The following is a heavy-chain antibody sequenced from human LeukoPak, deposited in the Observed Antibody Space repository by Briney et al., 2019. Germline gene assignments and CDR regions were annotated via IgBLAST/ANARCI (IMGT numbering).Heavy chain of an antibody. V-gene: IGHV3-21*01. CDR2: ISSSSSYI. Sequence: GGSLRLSCAASGFTFSTYTMNWVRQAPGKGLEWVSSISSSSSYIYYADSVKGRFTISRDNAKNSLYLQMNSLTAEDTAVYYCTRDLGLGGGVTYWGQGTLVTVSS. CDR1: GFTFSTYT. CDR3: TRDLGLGGGVTY. J-gene: IGHJ4*02. D-gene: IGHD3-16*01.